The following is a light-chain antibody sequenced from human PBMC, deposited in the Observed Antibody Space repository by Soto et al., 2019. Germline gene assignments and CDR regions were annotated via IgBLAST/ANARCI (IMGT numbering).Light chain of an antibody. Sequence: DIVMTQSPDSLAVSLGERATINCKSSQSVLYSSNNKNYLAWYQQKPGQPPKLLIYWASTRESGVPDRFSGSGPGTDFTLTISSLQAEDVAVYYCQQYYSPWTFGPGTKVELK. J-gene: IGKJ1*01. V-gene: IGKV4-1*01. CDR2: WAS. CDR1: QSVLYSSNNKNY. CDR3: QQYYSPWT.